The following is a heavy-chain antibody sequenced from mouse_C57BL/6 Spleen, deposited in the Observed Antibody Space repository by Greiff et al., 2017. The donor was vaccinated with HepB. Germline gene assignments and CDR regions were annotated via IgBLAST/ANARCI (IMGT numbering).Heavy chain of an antibody. CDR2: ISDGGSYT. V-gene: IGHV5-4*01. D-gene: IGHD2-5*01. Sequence: DVKLVESGGGLVKPGGSLKLSCAASGFTFSSYAMSWVRQTPEKRLEWVATISDGGSYTYYPDNVKGRFTISRDNAKNNLYLQMSHLKSEDTAMYYCARDKYYSNLSYWYFDVWGTGTTVTVSS. CDR1: GFTFSSYA. J-gene: IGHJ1*03. CDR3: ARDKYYSNLSYWYFDV.